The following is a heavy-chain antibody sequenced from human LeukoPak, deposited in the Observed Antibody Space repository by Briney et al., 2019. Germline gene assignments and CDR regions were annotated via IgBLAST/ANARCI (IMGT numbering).Heavy chain of an antibody. CDR2: IYYSGST. V-gene: IGHV4-59*01. J-gene: IGHJ5*02. CDR3: ARYHLAAAGNYWFDP. Sequence: SETLSLTCTVSGGSISSYYWSWIRQPPGKGLEWIGYIYYSGSTNYNPSLKSRVTISVDTSKNQFSLKLSSVTAADTAVYYCARYHLAAAGNYWFDPWGQGILVTVSS. D-gene: IGHD6-13*01. CDR1: GGSISSYY.